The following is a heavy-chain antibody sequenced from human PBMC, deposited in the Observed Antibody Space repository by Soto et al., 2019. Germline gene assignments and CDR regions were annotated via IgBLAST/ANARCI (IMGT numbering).Heavy chain of an antibody. CDR3: ARDTITIFGVVNLYYYGMDV. D-gene: IGHD3-3*01. CDR2: ISSSSSTI. J-gene: IGHJ6*02. CDR1: GFTFSSYS. V-gene: IGHV3-48*02. Sequence: EVQLVESGGGLVQPGGSLRLSCAASGFTFSSYSMNWVRQAPGKGLEWVSYISSSSSTIYYADSVKGRFTISRDNAKNSLYLQMNSLRDEDTAVYYCARDTITIFGVVNLYYYGMDVWGQGTTVTVSS.